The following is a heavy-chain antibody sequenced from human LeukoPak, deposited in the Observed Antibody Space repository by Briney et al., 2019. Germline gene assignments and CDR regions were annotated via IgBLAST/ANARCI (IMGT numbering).Heavy chain of an antibody. CDR1: GFTFDDYA. D-gene: IGHD1-7*01. V-gene: IGHV3-74*01. J-gene: IGHJ4*02. Sequence: PGGSLRLSCAASGFTFDDYAMHWVRQAPGKGLEWVSGLNRDGTITNYADSVKDRFTISRDNAKNTVFLQMNSLRVEDTALYYCVRSVTGTNDYWGQGTLVTVSS. CDR3: VRSVTGTNDY. CDR2: LNRDGTIT.